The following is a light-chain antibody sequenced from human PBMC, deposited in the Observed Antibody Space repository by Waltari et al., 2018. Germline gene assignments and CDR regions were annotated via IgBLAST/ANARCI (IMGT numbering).Light chain of an antibody. J-gene: IGKJ2*01. Sequence: DIQMTQSPSSLSASLGDRVTISCRASQGIANSLAWYQQKPGKAPNLLLYNAFRLESGVPSRFSGSGSGTDYTLTISSLQPEDGATYYCQQYYSTLYTFGQGTKLEIK. CDR1: QGIANS. CDR2: NAF. CDR3: QQYYSTLYT. V-gene: IGKV1-NL1*01.